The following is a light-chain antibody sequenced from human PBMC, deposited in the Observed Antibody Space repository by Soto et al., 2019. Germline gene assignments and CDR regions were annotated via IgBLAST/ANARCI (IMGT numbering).Light chain of an antibody. J-gene: IGKJ4*02. Sequence: DIVLTQSPGTLSLSPGERATLSCRASQSVRSRYLAWYQQKAGQAPRLLIYDASRRATGIPDRFSGSGSGTDFTLTISRLDPEDFAVYYCQHYSSSVTFGGGTKVEIK. CDR1: QSVRSRY. V-gene: IGKV3-20*01. CDR2: DAS. CDR3: QHYSSSVT.